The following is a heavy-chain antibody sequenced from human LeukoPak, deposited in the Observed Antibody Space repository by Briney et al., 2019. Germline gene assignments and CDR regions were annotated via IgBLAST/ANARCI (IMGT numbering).Heavy chain of an antibody. D-gene: IGHD3-3*01. V-gene: IGHV3-48*03. J-gene: IGHJ4*02. Sequence: GGSLRLSCAASGFTFSSYEMNWVRQAPGKGLEWVSYISSSGSTTYYADSVKGRFTISRDNSRNTLYLQMNSLRAEDTAIYYCAKVQRAAIFGVGRESPYWGQGTLVTVSS. CDR2: ISSSGSTT. CDR3: AKVQRAAIFGVGRESPY. CDR1: GFTFSSYE.